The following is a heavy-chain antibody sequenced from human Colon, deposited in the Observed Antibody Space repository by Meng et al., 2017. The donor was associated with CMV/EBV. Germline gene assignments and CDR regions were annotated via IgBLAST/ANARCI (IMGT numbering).Heavy chain of an antibody. CDR2: INTDTGNP. D-gene: IGHD3-10*01. Sequence: SGYTFTDYALNWVRQAPGQGLEWMGWINTDTGNPTYAQGFTGRFVFSLDTSVSTEYLQISSLKAEDTAVYYCARGGGEIYYGSGTCDYWGQGALVTVSS. CDR1: GYTFTDYA. J-gene: IGHJ4*02. CDR3: ARGGGEIYYGSGTCDY. V-gene: IGHV7-4-1*02.